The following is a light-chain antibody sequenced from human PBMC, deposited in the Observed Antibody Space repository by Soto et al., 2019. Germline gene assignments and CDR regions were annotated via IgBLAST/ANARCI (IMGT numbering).Light chain of an antibody. CDR1: SSDVGGYNY. CDR2: DVS. J-gene: IGLJ1*01. V-gene: IGLV2-11*01. Sequence: QSALTQPRSVSGSPGQSVTISCTGTSSDVGGYNYVSWYQQHPGKAPKLMIYDVSTRPSGVPDRFSGSKSGNTASLTISGLQAEDEADYYCCSYAGSYLDVFGAGTKLTVL. CDR3: CSYAGSYLDV.